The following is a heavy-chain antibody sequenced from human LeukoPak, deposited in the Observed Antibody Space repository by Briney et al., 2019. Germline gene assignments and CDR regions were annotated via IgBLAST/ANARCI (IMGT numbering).Heavy chain of an antibody. D-gene: IGHD3-10*01. CDR2: ISGSGGST. CDR1: GFTFSSYA. V-gene: IGHV3-23*01. CDR3: AKGVGSGSYYNGNWFDP. J-gene: IGHJ5*02. Sequence: PGGSLRLSCAASGFTFSSYAMSWVRQAPGKGLEWVSAISGSGGSTYYADSVKGRFTISRDNSKNTLYLQMNSLRAEDTAVYYCAKGVGSGSYYNGNWFDPWGQGTLVTVSS.